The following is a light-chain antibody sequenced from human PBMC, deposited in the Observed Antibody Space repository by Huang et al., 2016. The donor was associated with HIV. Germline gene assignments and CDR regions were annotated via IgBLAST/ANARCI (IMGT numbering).Light chain of an antibody. V-gene: IGKV3-15*01. CDR1: QSVSSN. J-gene: IGKJ3*01. CDR2: GAS. CDR3: QQYNNWPRT. Sequence: ETVMTQSPGTLPVSPGERATLSCRASQSVSSNLAWYQQKPGRAPRLLIDGASTRATGIPARFSGSGSGTEFTLTISSLQSEDFAVYYCQQYNNWPRTFGPGTRVDMK.